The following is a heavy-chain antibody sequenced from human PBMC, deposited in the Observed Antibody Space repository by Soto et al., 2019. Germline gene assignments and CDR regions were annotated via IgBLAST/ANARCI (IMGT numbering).Heavy chain of an antibody. Sequence: QVQLVQSAAEVKKPGASVKDSCKASGYTFSNYGISWVRQAPGQGLEWTAWISGYNGDTKNAQSLQGRVTVTTDTSTSTSYMELRSLRSDDTAIYYCVRSLGSGTGFDYWGQGTLVTVSS. CDR3: VRSLGSGTGFDY. D-gene: IGHD3-10*01. CDR2: ISGYNGDT. J-gene: IGHJ4*02. V-gene: IGHV1-18*01. CDR1: GYTFSNYG.